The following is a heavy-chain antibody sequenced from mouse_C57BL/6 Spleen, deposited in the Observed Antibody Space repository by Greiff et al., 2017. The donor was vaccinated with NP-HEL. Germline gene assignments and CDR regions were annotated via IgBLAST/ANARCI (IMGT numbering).Heavy chain of an antibody. J-gene: IGHJ2*01. Sequence: QVQLQQPGPELVKPGASVKLSCKASGYTFTSYEINWVKQRPGQGLEWIGWIYPSDGSTNYNEKFKGKATLTVDTSSSTAYMELHSLTSEDSAVDFCARCYYCSSYYDYWGQGTTLTVSS. CDR1: GYTFTSYE. D-gene: IGHD1-1*01. V-gene: IGHV1-85*01. CDR2: IYPSDGST. CDR3: ARCYYCSSYYDY.